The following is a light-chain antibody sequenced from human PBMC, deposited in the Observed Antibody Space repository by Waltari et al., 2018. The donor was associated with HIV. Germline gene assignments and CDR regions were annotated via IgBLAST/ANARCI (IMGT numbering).Light chain of an antibody. CDR2: KDD. CDR3: AAWDDSLTGRV. J-gene: IGLJ3*02. Sequence: QSVLTQPPSTSGTPGQRVTISCSGSSSNIGENSVCWYQHVPGTAPKLLIYKDDQRPSGVPDRCSGSNSGTSASLAISGLRSEDEADYYCAAWDDSLTGRVFGGGTKLTVL. V-gene: IGLV1-47*01. CDR1: SSNIGENS.